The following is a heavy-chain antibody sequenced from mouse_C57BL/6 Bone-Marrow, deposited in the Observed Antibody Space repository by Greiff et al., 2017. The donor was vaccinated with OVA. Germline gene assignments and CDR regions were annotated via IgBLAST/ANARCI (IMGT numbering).Heavy chain of an antibody. CDR3: ARDGDYYWYFDV. CDR2: IRNKANGYTT. V-gene: IGHV7-3*01. Sequence: DVMLVESGGGLVQPGGSLSLSCAASGFTFTDYYMSWVRQPPGKALEWLGFIRNKANGYTTEYSASVKGRFTISRDNSQSILYLQMNALRAEDSATYYCARDGDYYWYFDVWGTETPVTVSS. CDR1: GFTFTDYY. J-gene: IGHJ1*03. D-gene: IGHD2-13*01.